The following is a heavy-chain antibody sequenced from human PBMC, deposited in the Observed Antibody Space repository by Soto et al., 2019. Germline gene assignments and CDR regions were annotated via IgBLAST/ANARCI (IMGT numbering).Heavy chain of an antibody. CDR2: INPNSGGT. J-gene: IGHJ4*02. CDR1: GYTFTGYY. Sequence: ASVKVSCKASGYTFTGYYMHWVRQAPGRGLEWMGWINPNSGGTNYAQKFQGRVTMTRDTSISTAYMELSRLRSDDTAVYYCASSRRYYDSSGYSPHFDYWGQGTLVTVSS. CDR3: ASSRRYYDSSGYSPHFDY. V-gene: IGHV1-2*02. D-gene: IGHD3-22*01.